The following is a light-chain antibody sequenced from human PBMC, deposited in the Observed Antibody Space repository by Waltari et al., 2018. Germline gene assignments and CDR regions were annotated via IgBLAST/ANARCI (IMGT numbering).Light chain of an antibody. Sequence: VMTQSPATLSVSPGERATLSCRASQSVSSNLAWSQQKPVQAPRLLIYGSSTRATGIPARFSGSGSGTEFTLTISSMESEDTAVYYCQQYHNWPPWTFGQGTKVEIK. CDR2: GSS. V-gene: IGKV3-15*01. CDR1: QSVSSN. J-gene: IGKJ1*01. CDR3: QQYHNWPPWT.